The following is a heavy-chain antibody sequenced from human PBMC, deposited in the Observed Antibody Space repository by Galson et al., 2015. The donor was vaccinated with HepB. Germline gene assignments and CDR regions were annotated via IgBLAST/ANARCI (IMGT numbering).Heavy chain of an antibody. Sequence: SLRLSCAASGFTFSSYAIHWVRQAPGEGLEWVAVISYDGTNKYYADSVKGRFTISRDNSENTVFLQMNSLSAEDTAVYYCARDRGFYGDFLIDDYWGQGTLVTVSS. CDR2: ISYDGTNK. V-gene: IGHV3-30*04. CDR3: ARDRGFYGDFLIDDY. D-gene: IGHD2-21*02. CDR1: GFTFSSYA. J-gene: IGHJ4*02.